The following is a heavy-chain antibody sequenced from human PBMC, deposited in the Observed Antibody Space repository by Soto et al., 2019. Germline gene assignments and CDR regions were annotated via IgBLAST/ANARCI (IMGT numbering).Heavy chain of an antibody. CDR2: IYYSGST. Sequence: QVQLQESGPGLVKPSETLSLTCTVSSGSVSSGSYYWSWIRQPAGKGLEWIGYIYYSGSTNYNTSHKSRVTISRNTSKNQFSLKLSSVTAADTAVYYCAIAIVGATYFQHWGPGTLVTVSS. CDR3: AIAIVGATYFQH. V-gene: IGHV4-61*01. J-gene: IGHJ1*01. CDR1: SGSVSSGSYY. D-gene: IGHD1-26*01.